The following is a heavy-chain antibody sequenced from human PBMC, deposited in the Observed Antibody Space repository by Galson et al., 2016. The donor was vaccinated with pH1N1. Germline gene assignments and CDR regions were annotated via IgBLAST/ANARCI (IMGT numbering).Heavy chain of an antibody. CDR2: VFHRGTT. J-gene: IGHJ5*02. CDR1: GGSMSSSDHY. V-gene: IGHV4-39*02. CDR3: ARGVEAASRFDL. D-gene: IGHD6-13*01. Sequence: ETLSLTCSVSGGSMSSSDHYWAWIRQPPGKGLEWIGSVFHRGTTYYDLSLKSRVTISIDTSNKRFSLKVTSVSAADAAVYYCARGVEAASRFDLWGQGSLVAVSS.